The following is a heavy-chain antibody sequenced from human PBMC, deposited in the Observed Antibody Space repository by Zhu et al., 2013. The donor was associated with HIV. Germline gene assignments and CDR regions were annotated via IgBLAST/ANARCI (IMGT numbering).Heavy chain of an antibody. CDR3: ARGSLSPYSSRVRIFGKNDAFDI. J-gene: IGHJ3*02. D-gene: IGHD6-13*01. V-gene: IGHV4-34*01. Sequence: QVQLQQWGAGLLKPSETLSLTCAVYGGSFSGYYWSWIRQPPGKGLEWIGEINHSGSTNYNPSLKSRVTISVDTSKNQFSLKLSSVTAADTAAYYCARGSLSPYSSRVRIFGKNDAFDIWGQGTMVTVSS. CDR2: INHSGST. CDR1: GGSFSGYY.